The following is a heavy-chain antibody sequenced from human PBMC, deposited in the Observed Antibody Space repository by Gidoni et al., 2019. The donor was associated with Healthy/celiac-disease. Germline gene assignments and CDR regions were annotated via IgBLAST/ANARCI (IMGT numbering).Heavy chain of an antibody. D-gene: IGHD5-18*01. CDR1: GFTFSSYG. CDR2: IWYDGSNK. CDR3: ARDLATAFDY. J-gene: IGHJ4*02. Sequence: QVQLVESGGGVVQPGRSLRLSCAASGFTFSSYGMHWVRQAPGKGLQWVAVIWYDGSNKYYADSVKGRFTISRDNSKNTLYLQMNSLRAEDTAVYYCARDLATAFDYWGQGTLVTVSS. V-gene: IGHV3-33*01.